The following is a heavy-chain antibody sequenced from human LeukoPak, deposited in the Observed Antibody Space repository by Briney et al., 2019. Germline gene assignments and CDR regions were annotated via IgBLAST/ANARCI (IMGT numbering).Heavy chain of an antibody. V-gene: IGHV3-30-3*01. CDR2: ISDDGTNK. CDR3: VRGLWTAMGAGAY. J-gene: IGHJ4*02. Sequence: PGGSLRLSCVVSDFSFNRYLMHWVRQAPGKGLEWVTSISDDGTNKYYSDSVRGRFTISRDNSKSTLYLQMDSLRIEDTSMYYCVRGLWTAMGAGAYWGQGTLVAVSS. D-gene: IGHD5-18*01. CDR1: DFSFNRYL.